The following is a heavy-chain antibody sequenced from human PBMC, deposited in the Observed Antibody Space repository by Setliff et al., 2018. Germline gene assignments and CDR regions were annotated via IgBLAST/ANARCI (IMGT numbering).Heavy chain of an antibody. D-gene: IGHD3-22*01. CDR2: ISYDGSNK. CDR3: AKLPSGYPYNWFDP. Sequence: GGSLSLSCAASGFTFSSYAMHWVRQAPGKGLEWVAVISYDGSNKYYADSVKGRFTISRDNSKNTLYLQMNSLRAEDTAVYYCAKLPSGYPYNWFDPWGQGTLVTVSS. J-gene: IGHJ5*02. CDR1: GFTFSSYA. V-gene: IGHV3-30*01.